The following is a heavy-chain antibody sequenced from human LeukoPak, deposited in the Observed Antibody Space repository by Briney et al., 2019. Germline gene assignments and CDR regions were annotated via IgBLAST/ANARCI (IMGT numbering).Heavy chain of an antibody. V-gene: IGHV4-59*01. Sequence: SGTLSLTCTVSGGSISSYYWSWIRQPPGKGLEWIGHIFGVRSDNYNPSLKSRVALSVDTSKNQFSLKLSSVTAADTAVYYCAREGTSGTHLNWFDPWGQGTLATLSS. CDR2: IFGVRSD. CDR3: AREGTSGTHLNWFDP. CDR1: GGSISSYY. J-gene: IGHJ5*02. D-gene: IGHD1-1*01.